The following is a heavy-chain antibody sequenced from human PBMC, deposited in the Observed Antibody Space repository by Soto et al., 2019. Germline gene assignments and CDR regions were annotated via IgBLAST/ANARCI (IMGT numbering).Heavy chain of an antibody. V-gene: IGHV3-21*01. CDR2: ISSSSTYI. D-gene: IGHD2-15*01. CDR1: AFPRISYS. J-gene: IGHJ5*01. CDR3: AREALGASATIHFDS. Sequence: GGPQGLPCTASAFPRISYSMNWVRKATRKGLEWVSSISSSSTYIYYADSVKGRFTISRDNAKNSVYLQMNSLRAEDTAVYYCAREALGASATIHFDSWGPRTLGTISS.